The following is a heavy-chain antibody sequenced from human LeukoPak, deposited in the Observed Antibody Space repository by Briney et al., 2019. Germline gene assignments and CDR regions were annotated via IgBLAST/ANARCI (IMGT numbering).Heavy chain of an antibody. CDR3: ARLRDCSSTSCYVPLDY. J-gene: IGHJ4*02. CDR2: IYPGDSDT. V-gene: IGHV5-51*01. D-gene: IGHD2-2*01. Sequence: GESLKISCKGSGYSFTSYWIGWVRQMPGKGLEWMGIIYPGDSDTRYSPSFQGQVTISADKSISTAYLQWSSLKASNTAMYYCARLRDCSSTSCYVPLDYWGQGTLVTVSS. CDR1: GYSFTSYW.